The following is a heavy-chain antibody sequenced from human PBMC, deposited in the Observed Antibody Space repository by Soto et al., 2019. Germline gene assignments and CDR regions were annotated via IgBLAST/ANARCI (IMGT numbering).Heavy chain of an antibody. D-gene: IGHD4-4*01. V-gene: IGHV3-7*01. CDR2: IKHDGSDR. CDR1: GFIYSDYW. CDR3: VRTYSPFDY. J-gene: IGHJ4*02. Sequence: EVQLVESGGGLVQPGGSLRLTCVASGFIYSDYWMSWVRQAPGKGLEWVASIKHDGSDRKYVDSVKGRFPISRNNAKNSLYLQMNSLRVEDTAMYYCVRTYSPFDYWGQGTLVAASA.